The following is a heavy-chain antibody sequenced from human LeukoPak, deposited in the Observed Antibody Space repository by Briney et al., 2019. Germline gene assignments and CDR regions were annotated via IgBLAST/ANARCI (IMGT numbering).Heavy chain of an antibody. CDR1: GFSVSSKY. Sequence: PGGSLRLSCAASGFSVSSKYMNWVRQAPGKGLEWVSILYSGADTYYSDSVKGRFTISRDNSKNTLFLQMNSLRADDTAVYYCARVGDHYHWYFDLWGRGTRVSVSS. D-gene: IGHD3-10*01. CDR3: ARVGDHYHWYFDL. CDR2: LYSGADT. V-gene: IGHV3-53*01. J-gene: IGHJ2*01.